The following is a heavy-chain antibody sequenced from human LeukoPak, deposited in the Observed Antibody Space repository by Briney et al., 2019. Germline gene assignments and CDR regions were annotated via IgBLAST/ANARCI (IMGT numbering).Heavy chain of an antibody. D-gene: IGHD3-22*01. Sequence: SETLSLTCTVSGASISSYYWSWIRQPAGKALEWIGRIYVTGSTTYNPSLESRVTMSADTSKNQFSLKLSSVTAADTAVYYCARDRYYYDSSGYRFFDYWGQGTLVTVSS. J-gene: IGHJ4*02. CDR2: IYVTGST. V-gene: IGHV4-4*07. CDR1: GASISSYY. CDR3: ARDRYYYDSSGYRFFDY.